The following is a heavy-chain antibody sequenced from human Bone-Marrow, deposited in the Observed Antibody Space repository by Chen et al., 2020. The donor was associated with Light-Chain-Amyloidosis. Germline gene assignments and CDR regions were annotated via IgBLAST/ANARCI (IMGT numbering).Heavy chain of an antibody. D-gene: IGHD2-15*01. CDR2: IIPIFGTA. J-gene: IGHJ5*02. Sequence: QAQLVQSGAEVKKPGSSVKVSCKASGGTFSSYAISWVRQTPGQGLEWMGGIIPIFGTANYAQKFQGRVTITADKSTSTAYMELSSLRSEDTAVYYCARDRTEGYCSGGSCYSSYNWFDPWGQGTLVTVSS. CDR3: ARDRTEGYCSGGSCYSSYNWFDP. CDR1: GGTFSSYA. V-gene: IGHV1-69*06.